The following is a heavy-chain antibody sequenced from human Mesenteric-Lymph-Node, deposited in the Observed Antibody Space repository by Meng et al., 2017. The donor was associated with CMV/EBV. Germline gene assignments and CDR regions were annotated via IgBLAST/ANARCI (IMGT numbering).Heavy chain of an antibody. Sequence: ASVKVSCKASGYTFISYGINWVRQAPGQGLEWMGRISTYNGNTNYAQKLQGRVTMTTDTSTNTAYMELTSLRSDDTGIYYCARVQRGGRYGMDVWGQGTTVTVSS. D-gene: IGHD6-25*01. J-gene: IGHJ6*02. V-gene: IGHV1-18*01. CDR2: ISTYNGNT. CDR3: ARVQRGGRYGMDV. CDR1: GYTFISYG.